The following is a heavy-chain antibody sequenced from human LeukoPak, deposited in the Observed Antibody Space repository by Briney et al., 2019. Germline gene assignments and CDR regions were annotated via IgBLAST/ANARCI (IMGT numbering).Heavy chain of an antibody. CDR1: GYTFTGYY. Sequence: SVKVSCKASGYTFTGYYMHWVRQAPGQGLEWMGGIIPIFGTANYAQKFQGRVTITADKSTSTAYMELSSLRSEDTAVYYCARESAAVGAFDIWGQGTMVTVSS. J-gene: IGHJ3*02. CDR3: ARESAAVGAFDI. CDR2: IIPIFGTA. D-gene: IGHD6-25*01. V-gene: IGHV1-69*06.